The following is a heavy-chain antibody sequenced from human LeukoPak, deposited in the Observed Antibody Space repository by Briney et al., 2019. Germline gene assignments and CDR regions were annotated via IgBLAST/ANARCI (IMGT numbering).Heavy chain of an antibody. CDR3: ARGRAAANYYYYYYMDV. V-gene: IGHV4-59*01. Sequence: PSETLSLTCTVSGGSISSYYWSWIRQPPGKGLEWIGYIYYSGSTNYNPSLKSRVTISVDTSKNQFSLKLSSVTAADTAVYYCARGRAAANYYYYYYMDVWGKGTTVTVSS. CDR1: GGSISSYY. J-gene: IGHJ6*03. D-gene: IGHD2-2*01. CDR2: IYYSGST.